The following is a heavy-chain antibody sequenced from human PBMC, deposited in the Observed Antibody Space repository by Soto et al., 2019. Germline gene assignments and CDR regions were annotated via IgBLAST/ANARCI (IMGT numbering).Heavy chain of an antibody. CDR2: ISSSSSYT. V-gene: IGHV3-11*03. J-gene: IGHJ4*02. D-gene: IGHD2-15*01. CDR1: GFTFSDYY. CDR3: ARSRYCSGGSCYYYFDY. Sequence: GGSLRLSCAASGFTFSDYYMSWIRQAPGKGLEWVSYISSSSSYTNYADSVKGRFTISRDNAKNSLYLQMNSLRAEDTAVYYCARSRYCSGGSCYYYFDYWGQGTLVTVSS.